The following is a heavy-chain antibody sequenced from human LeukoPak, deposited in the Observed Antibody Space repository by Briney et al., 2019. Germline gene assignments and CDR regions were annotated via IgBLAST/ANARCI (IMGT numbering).Heavy chain of an antibody. J-gene: IGHJ4*02. V-gene: IGHV1-2*02. CDR1: GYTFNGYY. D-gene: IGHD5-24*01. CDR2: TNPNSGGT. CDR3: ARDSIPLLAAIDY. Sequence: ASVKVSCRASGYTFNGYYMHWVRQAPGQGLEWMGWTNPNSGGTNYAQKFQGRVTMTRDTSISTAYMELSRLRSDDTAVYYCARDSIPLLAAIDYWGQGTLVTVSS.